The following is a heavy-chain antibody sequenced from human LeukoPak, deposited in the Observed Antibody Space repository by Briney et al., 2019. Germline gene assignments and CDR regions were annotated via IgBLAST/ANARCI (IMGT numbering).Heavy chain of an antibody. CDR1: GGSISSSSYY. CDR3: ARDTVGATFPGAFDI. J-gene: IGHJ3*02. Sequence: SETLSLTCTVSGGSISSSSYYWGWIRQPPGKGLEWIGSMYYSGTTYYNSSLKSRATISVDTSNNQFSLKLSSVTAADTAVYYCARDTVGATFPGAFDIWGQGTMVTVSS. D-gene: IGHD1-26*01. V-gene: IGHV4-39*07. CDR2: MYYSGTT.